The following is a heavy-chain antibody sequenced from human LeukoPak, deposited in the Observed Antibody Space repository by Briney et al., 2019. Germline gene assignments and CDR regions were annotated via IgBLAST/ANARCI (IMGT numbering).Heavy chain of an antibody. CDR2: ISYDGSNK. CDR3: AKDGGYPEYFQH. D-gene: IGHD6-25*01. CDR1: GFTFSSYG. Sequence: GGSLRLSCAASGFTFSSYGMHWVRQAPGKGLEWVAVISYDGSNKYYADSVKGRFTISRDNSTNTLYLQMNSLRAEDTAVYYCAKDGGYPEYFQHWGQGTLVTVSS. J-gene: IGHJ1*01. V-gene: IGHV3-30*18.